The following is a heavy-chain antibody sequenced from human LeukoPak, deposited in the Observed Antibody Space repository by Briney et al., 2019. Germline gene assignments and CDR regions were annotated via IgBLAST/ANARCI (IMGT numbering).Heavy chain of an antibody. V-gene: IGHV4-31*11. Sequence: PSETLSLTCAASGGSISSGGYYWSWTRQHPGKGLEWIGYIYYSGSTYYNPSLKSRVTISVDTSKNQFSLKLSSVTAADTAVYYCARGSYYYGSGASHFDYWGQGTLVTVSS. CDR3: ARGSYYYGSGASHFDY. J-gene: IGHJ4*02. CDR2: IYYSGST. D-gene: IGHD3-10*01. CDR1: GGSISSGGYY.